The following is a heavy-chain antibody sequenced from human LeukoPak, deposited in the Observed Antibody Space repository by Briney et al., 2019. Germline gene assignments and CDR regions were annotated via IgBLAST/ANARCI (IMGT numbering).Heavy chain of an antibody. J-gene: IGHJ5*01. CDR3: ARACQPLGGLSFPDS. CDR1: GYTFTTYA. D-gene: IGHD3-16*02. Sequence: ASVKVSCKASGYTFTTYAMNWVRQAPGQGLEWMGWINTNTGNPAYAQGFTGRFVFSLDTSVSTAYLQISSLKAEDTAVYYCARACQPLGGLSFPDSWGQGTLVTVSS. V-gene: IGHV7-4-1*02. CDR2: INTNTGNP.